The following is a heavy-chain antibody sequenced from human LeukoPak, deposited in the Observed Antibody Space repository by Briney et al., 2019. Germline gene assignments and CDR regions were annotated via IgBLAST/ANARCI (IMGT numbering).Heavy chain of an antibody. Sequence: GGSLRLSCAVSGFIFSSYAMNWVRQAPGKGLEWVSFVYAGGGGTYYADSVRGRFTVSRDNSKNTLYLQMDSLWAEDTAIYFCAKGNADNSVYGHWGQGILVTVSS. V-gene: IGHV3-23*03. D-gene: IGHD3-16*01. J-gene: IGHJ4*02. CDR2: VYAGGGGT. CDR3: AKGNADNSVYGH. CDR1: GFIFSSYA.